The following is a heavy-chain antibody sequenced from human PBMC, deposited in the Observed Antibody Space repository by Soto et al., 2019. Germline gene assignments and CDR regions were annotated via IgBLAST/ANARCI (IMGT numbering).Heavy chain of an antibody. CDR3: ARGHDSSGNWFDP. Sequence: CLSLSCGASGFHFGHHWLISVRQARGKGLVWVSHINSDGSIKIYADFVKGRFTISRDNAKNTLYLQMNSLRAEDTAVYFCARGHDSSGNWFDPWGQGTLVTVSS. D-gene: IGHD3-22*01. J-gene: IGHJ5*02. V-gene: IGHV3-74*01. CDR1: GFHFGHHW. CDR2: INSDGSIK.